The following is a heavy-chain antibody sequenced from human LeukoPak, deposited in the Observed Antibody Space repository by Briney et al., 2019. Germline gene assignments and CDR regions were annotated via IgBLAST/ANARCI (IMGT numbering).Heavy chain of an antibody. CDR1: GFTFDDYA. CDR3: AKDGFFGIAGNWFDP. J-gene: IGHJ5*02. D-gene: IGHD6-13*01. CDR2: ISGDGGST. Sequence: GGSLRLSCAASGFTFDDYAVHWVRQAPGKGLEWVSLISGDGGSTYYADSVKGRFTISRDNSKNSLYLQMNSLRTEDTALYYCAKDGFFGIAGNWFDPWGQGTLVTVSP. V-gene: IGHV3-43*02.